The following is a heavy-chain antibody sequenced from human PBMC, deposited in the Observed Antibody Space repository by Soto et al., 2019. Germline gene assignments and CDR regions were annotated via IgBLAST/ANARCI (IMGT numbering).Heavy chain of an antibody. CDR1: GFTFSSYA. V-gene: IGHV3-30-3*01. CDR3: ARDGGRYYYDSFDY. Sequence: PGGSLRLSCAASGFTFSSYAMHWVRQAPGKGLEWVAVISYDGSNKYYADSVKGRFTISRDNSKNTLYLQMNSLRAEDTAVYYCARDGGRYYYDSFDYWGQGTLVTVSS. D-gene: IGHD3-22*01. J-gene: IGHJ4*02. CDR2: ISYDGSNK.